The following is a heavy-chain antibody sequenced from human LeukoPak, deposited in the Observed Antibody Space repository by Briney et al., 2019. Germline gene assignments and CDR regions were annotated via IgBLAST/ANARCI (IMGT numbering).Heavy chain of an antibody. J-gene: IGHJ3*02. CDR3: ARSDYGGSDAFDI. Sequence: PSETLSLTCTVSGGSISSGDYYWSWIRQPPGKGLEWIGYIYYSGSTYYNPSLKSRVTISVDTSKNQFSLKLSSVTAADTAVYYCARSDYGGSDAFDIWGQGTMVTVSS. CDR1: GGSISSGDYY. D-gene: IGHD4-23*01. CDR2: IYYSGST. V-gene: IGHV4-30-4*01.